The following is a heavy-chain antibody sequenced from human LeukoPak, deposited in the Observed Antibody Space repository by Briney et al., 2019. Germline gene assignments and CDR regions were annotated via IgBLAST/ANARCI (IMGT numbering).Heavy chain of an antibody. J-gene: IGHJ1*01. CDR1: GGSFSGYY. CDR2: INHSGST. CDR3: ASTGDSSGYYYGYFQH. D-gene: IGHD3-22*01. Sequence: SETLSLTCAVYGGSFSGYYWSWIRQPPGKGLEWIGEINHSGSTNYNPSLKSRVTISVDTSKKQFSLKLSSVTAADTAVYYCASTGDSSGYYYGYFQHWGQGTLVIVSS. V-gene: IGHV4-34*01.